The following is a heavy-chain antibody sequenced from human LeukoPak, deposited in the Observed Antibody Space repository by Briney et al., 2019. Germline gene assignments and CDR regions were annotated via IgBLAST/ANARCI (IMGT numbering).Heavy chain of an antibody. Sequence: SETLSLTCTVSGGSISSHYWSWIRQSPGNGLEWIGSIYYTGSTNYNPSLKSRVTMSVDTSKNQFSLKLSSVTAADTAVYYCARDHSAWPLDYWGQGTLVTVSS. J-gene: IGHJ4*02. CDR3: ARDHSAWPLDY. CDR1: GGSISSHY. D-gene: IGHD5-12*01. V-gene: IGHV4-59*11. CDR2: IYYTGST.